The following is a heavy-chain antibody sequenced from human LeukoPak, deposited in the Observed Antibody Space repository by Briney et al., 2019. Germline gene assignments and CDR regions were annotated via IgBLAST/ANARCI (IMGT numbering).Heavy chain of an antibody. J-gene: IGHJ4*02. CDR3: ARGAWTSSFDY. Sequence: GASVKVSCKASGYTFTSYDVNWVRQATGQGLEWMGWVNPNSGDTAYAQNFQVRVTMTRDTSINTAYMEPSSLRSEDTAVYYCARGAWTSSFDYWGQGTLVTVSS. CDR2: VNPNSGDT. V-gene: IGHV1-8*01. CDR1: GYTFTSYD. D-gene: IGHD6-6*01.